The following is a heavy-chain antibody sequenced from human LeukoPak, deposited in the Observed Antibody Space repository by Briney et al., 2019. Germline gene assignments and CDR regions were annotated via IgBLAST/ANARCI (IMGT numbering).Heavy chain of an antibody. V-gene: IGHV2-5*01. Sequence: SGPTLVNPTQTLTLTCTFSGFSLSTSGVGVGWIRQPPGKALEWLALIYWNDDKRYSPSLKSRLTITKDTSKNQVVLTMTNMDPVDTATYYCAHRRVLYSGYDFYYDSSGWVSFDYWGQGTLVTVSS. D-gene: IGHD3-22*01. CDR3: AHRRVLYSGYDFYYDSSGWVSFDY. CDR2: IYWNDDK. CDR1: GFSLSTSGVG. J-gene: IGHJ4*02.